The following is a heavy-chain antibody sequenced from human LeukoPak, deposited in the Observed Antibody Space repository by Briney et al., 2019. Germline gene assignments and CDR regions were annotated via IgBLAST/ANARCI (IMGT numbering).Heavy chain of an antibody. Sequence: PTGGSLRLSCAASGFTFSSYAMHWVRQAPGKGLEWVAVISYDGSNKYYADSVKGRFTISRDNSKNTLYLQMNSLRAEDTAVYYCARPLTLHYLYYYGMDVWGQGTTVTVSS. CDR2: ISYDGSNK. V-gene: IGHV3-30-3*01. CDR1: GFTFSSYA. CDR3: ARPLTLHYLYYYGMDV. J-gene: IGHJ6*02. D-gene: IGHD1-14*01.